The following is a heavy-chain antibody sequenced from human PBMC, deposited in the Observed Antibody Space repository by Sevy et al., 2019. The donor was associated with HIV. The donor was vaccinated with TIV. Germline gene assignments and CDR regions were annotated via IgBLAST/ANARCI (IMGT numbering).Heavy chain of an antibody. CDR1: GYSFTSYW. CDR3: AKGARGTLPAYYYYGMDV. V-gene: IGHV5-51*01. Sequence: GVSLKISCKCSGYSFTSYWIVWVRQMPGRGLEWMGIIYPGDSDTIYSPSFKGQVTISVDKSSSTAYLQWSRLKASDTAIYYCAKGARGTLPAYYYYGMDVWGQGTTVTASS. J-gene: IGHJ6*02. CDR2: IYPGDSDT.